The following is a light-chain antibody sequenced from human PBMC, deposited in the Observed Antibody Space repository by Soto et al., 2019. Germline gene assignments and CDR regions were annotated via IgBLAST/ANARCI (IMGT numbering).Light chain of an antibody. V-gene: IGLV1-44*01. J-gene: IGLJ1*01. Sequence: QSVLTQPLSASASPGQRVTISCSGGSSSIGSNTVAWYQHLPGTAPPRLIFTAGQRPSGVPGRFSGSKSVTSAFLAISGLQSEDEGDYYCSAWDNSLNGYVFGPGTKVTVL. CDR1: SSSIGSNT. CDR3: SAWDNSLNGYV. CDR2: TAG.